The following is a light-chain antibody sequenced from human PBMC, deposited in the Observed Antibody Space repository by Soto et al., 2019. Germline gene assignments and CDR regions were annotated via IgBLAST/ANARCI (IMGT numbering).Light chain of an antibody. CDR3: QHYNSYWT. CDR1: QSISSW. V-gene: IGKV1-5*01. CDR2: DAS. Sequence: DIQMTQSPSTLSASVGDRVTITCRASQSISSWLAWYQQKPGKAPKLLIYDASSLESGVPSRFSGSGSGTEFTLTISSLQPDDFANYYCQHYNSYWTLGQGTKVDIK. J-gene: IGKJ1*01.